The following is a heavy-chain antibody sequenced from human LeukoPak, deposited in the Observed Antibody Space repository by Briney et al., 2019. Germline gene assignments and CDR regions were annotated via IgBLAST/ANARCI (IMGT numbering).Heavy chain of an antibody. CDR3: GRGYAMDV. Sequence: ASVKVPCKASGYTSPNFVINWVRQATGKGVEWMGWMNLKNGKTGYRQEFQGRVTMTTNTSITTAYMELSSLRSEDTAVYYCGRGYAMDVWGQGTTVTVSS. V-gene: IGHV1-8*01. CDR2: MNLKNGKT. J-gene: IGHJ6*02. CDR1: GYTSPNFV.